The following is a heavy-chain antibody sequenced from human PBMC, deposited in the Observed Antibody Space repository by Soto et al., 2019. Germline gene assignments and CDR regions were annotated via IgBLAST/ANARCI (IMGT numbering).Heavy chain of an antibody. D-gene: IGHD1-1*01. CDR3: ARIGNRGRQIYGMDV. CDR1: CGSISSYY. CDR2: IYYSLST. J-gene: IGHJ6*02. Sequence: SETLSLTRTGSCGSISSYYWSWIRQPPGKGLEWIGYIYYSLSTNYNPSLKSRVTISVDTSKNQFSLKLSSVTAADTAVYYCARIGNRGRQIYGMDVWGQGTTVTAS. V-gene: IGHV4-59*01.